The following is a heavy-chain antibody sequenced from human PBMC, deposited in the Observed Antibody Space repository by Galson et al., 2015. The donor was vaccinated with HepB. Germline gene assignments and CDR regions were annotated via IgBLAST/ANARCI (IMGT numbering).Heavy chain of an antibody. CDR1: GYTFTSYG. Sequence: SGKVSCKASGYTFTSYGISWVRQAPGQGLEWMGWISAYNGNTNYAQKLQGRVTMTTDTSTSTAYMELRSLRSDDTAVYYCARDDPYDSSGYYDYWGQGTLVTVSS. J-gene: IGHJ4*02. D-gene: IGHD3-22*01. V-gene: IGHV1-18*04. CDR3: ARDDPYDSSGYYDY. CDR2: ISAYNGNT.